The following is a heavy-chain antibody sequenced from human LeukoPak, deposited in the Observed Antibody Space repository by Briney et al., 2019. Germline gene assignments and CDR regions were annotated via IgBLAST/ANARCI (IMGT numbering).Heavy chain of an antibody. V-gene: IGHV3-53*01. Sequence: GGSLRLSCAASGVTVSGNYLSWVRQAPGKGLEYVSIIYSGGSTYYADAVKGRFTISRDNSKNTLYLQLNSLRAEDTAVYYCARAAPGGEYYFDYWGQGTLVTVSS. CDR2: IYSGGST. CDR3: ARAAPGGEYYFDY. D-gene: IGHD6-6*01. J-gene: IGHJ4*02. CDR1: GVTVSGNY.